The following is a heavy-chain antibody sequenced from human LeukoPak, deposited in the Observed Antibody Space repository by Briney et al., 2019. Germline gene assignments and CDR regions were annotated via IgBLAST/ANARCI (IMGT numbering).Heavy chain of an antibody. D-gene: IGHD6-13*01. CDR1: GFTFSSYG. CDR2: ISGSGGST. V-gene: IGHV3-23*01. J-gene: IGHJ6*02. Sequence: GGTLRLSCAASGFTFSSYGMSWVRQAPGKGLEWVSAISGSGGSTYYADSVKGRFIISRDNSKNSLYLQMNILTAEDTATYYCAKGVVSGTLYYYGMDVWGQGTTVIASS. CDR3: AKGVVSGTLYYYGMDV.